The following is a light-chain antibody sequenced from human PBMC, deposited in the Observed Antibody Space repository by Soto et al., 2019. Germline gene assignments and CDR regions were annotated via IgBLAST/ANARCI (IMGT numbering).Light chain of an antibody. CDR1: QRISSW. Sequence: DIQMTQSPSTLSASVGDRVTITCRASQRISSWLAWYQQKPGKAPKLLIYDASSLERGVPSRFSGSGSRTACTPTISILQQNAFGTYDSKQYNRYSPTTFGKETKVEIK. V-gene: IGKV1-5*01. CDR2: DAS. J-gene: IGKJ1*01. CDR3: KQYNRYSPTT.